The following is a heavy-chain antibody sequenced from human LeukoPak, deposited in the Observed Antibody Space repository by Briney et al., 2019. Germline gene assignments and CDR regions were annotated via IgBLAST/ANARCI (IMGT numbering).Heavy chain of an antibody. Sequence: SETLSLTCTVSGGSISSGDYIWTWIRQPPGKGLEWIGRMHYGGSPSYNPSLQSRVTISADTSKNQFSLNLYSVTAADTAVYYCTRGLTTDKIDYWGQGTLVTVSS. CDR2: MHYGGSP. J-gene: IGHJ4*02. D-gene: IGHD4-17*01. CDR3: TRGLTTDKIDY. V-gene: IGHV4-30-4*01. CDR1: GGSISSGDYI.